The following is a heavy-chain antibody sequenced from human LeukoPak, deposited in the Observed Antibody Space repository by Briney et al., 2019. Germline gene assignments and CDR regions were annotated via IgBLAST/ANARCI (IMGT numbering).Heavy chain of an antibody. CDR2: IMQDGSQK. Sequence: PGGSLRLSCAASGFTVSSNYMSWVRQAPGKGLEWVANIMQDGSQKYYLDSVKGRFTISRDNARNSLYLQMSSPRAEDTAVYYCARGLTGGDAFDIWGQGTLVTVSS. D-gene: IGHD3-9*01. V-gene: IGHV3-7*04. CDR1: GFTVSSNY. CDR3: ARGLTGGDAFDI. J-gene: IGHJ3*02.